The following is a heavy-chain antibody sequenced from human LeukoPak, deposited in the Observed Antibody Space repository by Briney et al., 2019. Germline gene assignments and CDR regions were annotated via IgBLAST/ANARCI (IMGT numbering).Heavy chain of an antibody. CDR3: AKDRVGATLYFDY. D-gene: IGHD1-26*01. Sequence: GGSLRLSCAASGFTFSSYGMRWVRQAPGKGLEWVSGISNSGGTTFYADSVKGRFTISRDNSKNTLYLQMNSLRAEDTAVYYCAKDRVGATLYFDYWGQGTLVTVSS. V-gene: IGHV3-23*01. J-gene: IGHJ4*02. CDR2: ISNSGGTT. CDR1: GFTFSSYG.